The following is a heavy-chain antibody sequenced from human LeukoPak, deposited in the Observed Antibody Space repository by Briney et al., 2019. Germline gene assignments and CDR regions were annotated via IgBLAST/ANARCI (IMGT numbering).Heavy chain of an antibody. CDR3: ETIKRGHIFGFFDF. J-gene: IGHJ4*02. V-gene: IGHV4-59*11. D-gene: IGHD5-18*01. Sequence: SGALSLTCTVSGGSISSHYWGWIGQPPGKGREGIAYLRATGGTKANPSLESRVARSANPSKNPSSLRLTSVTAAETAISYCETIKRGHIFGFFDFWGQGILVTVSS. CDR1: GGSISSHY. CDR2: LRATGGT.